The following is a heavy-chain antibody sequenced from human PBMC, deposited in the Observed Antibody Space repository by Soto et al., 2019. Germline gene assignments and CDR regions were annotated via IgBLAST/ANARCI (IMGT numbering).Heavy chain of an antibody. V-gene: IGHV3-64D*06. CDR2: IRSNGATT. CDR3: SRGELLSGGGVFDC. J-gene: IGHJ4*02. Sequence: EVQLVESGGGLVQPGGSLRLSCSASGFTFSNYAMHWVRQAPGKGLEYVSAIRSNGATTYYADSVKGRFTISRDNSKNTLYLQMSSLRVEDTAVYYCSRGELLSGGGVFDCWGQGTLVTVSS. D-gene: IGHD3-16*01. CDR1: GFTFSNYA.